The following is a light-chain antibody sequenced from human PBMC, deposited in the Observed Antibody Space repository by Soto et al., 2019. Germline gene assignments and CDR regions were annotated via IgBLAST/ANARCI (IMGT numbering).Light chain of an antibody. CDR2: GAS. CDR1: QSISRN. Sequence: EIVMTQSPATLSVSPGQRATLSCRASQSISRNLAWYQQKAGQAPRLLIYGASTRATGIPARFSGSGSGTEFTLTISSLQSEDVAFYHCQQYSNWPFTFGGGSKVEIK. CDR3: QQYSNWPFT. J-gene: IGKJ4*01. V-gene: IGKV3-15*01.